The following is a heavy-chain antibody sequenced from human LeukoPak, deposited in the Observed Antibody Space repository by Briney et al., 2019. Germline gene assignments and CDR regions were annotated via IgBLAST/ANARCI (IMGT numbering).Heavy chain of an antibody. V-gene: IGHV4-39*07. D-gene: IGHD1-26*01. CDR3: ARDWGADHNWFDP. CDR2: IYYSGST. J-gene: IGHJ5*02. Sequence: PSETLSLTCTVSGGSISSSSYYWGWIRQPPGKGLEWIGSIYYSGSTYYNPSLKSRVTISVDTSKNQFSLKLSSVTAADTAVYYCARDWGADHNWFDPWGQGTLVTVSS. CDR1: GGSISSSSYY.